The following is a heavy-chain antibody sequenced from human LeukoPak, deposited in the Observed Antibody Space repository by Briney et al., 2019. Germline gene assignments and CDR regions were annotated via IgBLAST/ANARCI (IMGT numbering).Heavy chain of an antibody. D-gene: IGHD6-19*01. V-gene: IGHV3-74*01. CDR2: INNDGSDT. Sequence: GGSLRLSCATSGFTFSSFWMHWVRQAPGKGLVWVSRINNDGSDTSYAASVKGRFTISRDNAKNTLYLQMNSLRAEDTAVYYCARDLYSSGVEYYFDYWGQGTLVTVSS. J-gene: IGHJ4*02. CDR3: ARDLYSSGVEYYFDY. CDR1: GFTFSSFW.